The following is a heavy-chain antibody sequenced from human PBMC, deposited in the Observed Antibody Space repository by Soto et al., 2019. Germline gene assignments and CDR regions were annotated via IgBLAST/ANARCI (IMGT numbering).Heavy chain of an antibody. V-gene: IGHV3-53*01. Sequence: EVQLVESGGGLIQPGGSLRLSCAASGFTVSSNYMSWVRQAPGKGLEWVAVIYSGGSTYYAAYVKGRFTISRDNSKNTLYLQMNSLRAEDTSVYYCARYVRRWLQVIWGQRTLVTVSS. J-gene: IGHJ4*02. CDR3: ARYVRRWLQVI. CDR2: IYSGGST. D-gene: IGHD5-12*01. CDR1: GFTVSSNY.